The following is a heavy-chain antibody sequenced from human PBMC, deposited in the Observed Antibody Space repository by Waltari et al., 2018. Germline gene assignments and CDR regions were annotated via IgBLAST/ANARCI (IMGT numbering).Heavy chain of an antibody. CDR3: ARDPSYSNYFDY. J-gene: IGHJ4*02. D-gene: IGHD4-4*01. V-gene: IGHV3-21*01. CDR2: ISRSSSYI. CDR1: GFTFSSHS. Sequence: EVQLVESGGGLVRPGGSLRLRCAASGFTFSSHSMNWVRQAPGKGLEWVSSISRSSSYIYYADSVKCRFTISRDNAKNSLYLQMNSLRAEDTAVYYCARDPSYSNYFDYWGQGTLVTVSS.